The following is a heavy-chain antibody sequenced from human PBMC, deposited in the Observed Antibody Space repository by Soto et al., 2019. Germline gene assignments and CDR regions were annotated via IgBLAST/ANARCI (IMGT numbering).Heavy chain of an antibody. V-gene: IGHV3-23*04. CDR2: ISGSGGST. D-gene: IGHD3-22*01. CDR1: GFTFDDYA. CDR3: AKDRRPYYYDQGWFDP. Sequence: EVQLVESGGGLVQPGRSLRLSCAASGFTFDDYAMSWVRQAPGKGLEWVSAISGSGGSTYYADSVKGRFTISRDNSKNTLYLQMNSLRAEDTAVYYCAKDRRPYYYDQGWFDPWGQGTLVTVSS. J-gene: IGHJ5*02.